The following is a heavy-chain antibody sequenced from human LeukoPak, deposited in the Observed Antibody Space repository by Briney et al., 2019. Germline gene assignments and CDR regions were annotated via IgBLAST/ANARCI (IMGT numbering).Heavy chain of an antibody. CDR2: ISGYNGNT. V-gene: IGHV1-18*01. Sequence: GASVKVSCKTSVYIFTNYGISWVRQAPGQGLEWMGWISGYNGNTNYVQKFRGRVAMTADTSTSTVYMELRSLRSDDTAVYYCARDIATVQHQDWGQGTLVTVSS. CDR1: VYIFTNYG. J-gene: IGHJ4*02. D-gene: IGHD1-1*01. CDR3: ARDIATVQHQD.